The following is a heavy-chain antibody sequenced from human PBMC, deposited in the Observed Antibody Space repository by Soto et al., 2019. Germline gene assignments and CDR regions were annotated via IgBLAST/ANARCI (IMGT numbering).Heavy chain of an antibody. J-gene: IGHJ4*02. V-gene: IGHV4-59*12. CDR2: IYYSGST. D-gene: IGHD2-15*01. CDR1: GGSISSYY. Sequence: SETLSLTCTVSGGSISSYYWSWIRQPPGKGLEWIGYIYYSGSTNYNPSLKSRVTISVDTSKNQFSLKLSSVTAADTAVYYCARGPGYCSGGSCYESDLDYWGQGTLVTVSS. CDR3: ARGPGYCSGGSCYESDLDY.